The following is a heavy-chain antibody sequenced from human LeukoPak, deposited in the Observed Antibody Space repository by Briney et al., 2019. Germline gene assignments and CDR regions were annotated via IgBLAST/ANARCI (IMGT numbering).Heavy chain of an antibody. J-gene: IGHJ4*02. V-gene: IGHV1-8*01. D-gene: IGHD2-8*01. CDR3: ARGLGCTNGVCYNY. Sequence: ASVKVSCKASGYTFTSYDINWVRQATGQGLEWMGWMNPNSGNTGYAQKFQDRVTMTRNTSISTAYMELSSLRSEDTAVYYCARGLGCTNGVCYNYWGQGTLVTVSS. CDR2: MNPNSGNT. CDR1: GYTFTSYD.